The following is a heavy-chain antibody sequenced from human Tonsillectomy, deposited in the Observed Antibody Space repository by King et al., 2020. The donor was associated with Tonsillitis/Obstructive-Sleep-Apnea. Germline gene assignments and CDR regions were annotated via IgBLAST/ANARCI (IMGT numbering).Heavy chain of an antibody. J-gene: IGHJ4*02. Sequence: QLVQSGGGVVQPGRSLRLSCAASGFTFSSYTMHWVRQAPGKGLEWVAVISYDGSNKYYADSVKGRFTISRDNSKNTLYLPMNSLRAEDTAVYYCARDTTGTTAYWGQGTLVTVSS. CDR1: GFTFSSYT. CDR3: ARDTTGTTAY. V-gene: IGHV3-30*04. D-gene: IGHD1-1*01. CDR2: ISYDGSNK.